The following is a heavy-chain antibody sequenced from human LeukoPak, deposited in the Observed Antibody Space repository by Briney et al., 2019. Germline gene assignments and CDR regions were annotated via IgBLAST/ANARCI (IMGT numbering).Heavy chain of an antibody. CDR1: GGSISSSSYY. CDR2: IYYNGST. V-gene: IGHV4-39*07. J-gene: IGHJ5*02. Sequence: SETLSLTCTVSGGSISSSSYYWGWIRQPPGKGLEWIGSIYYNGSTYYNPSLKSRVTISVDTSKNQFSLKLSSVTAADTAVYYCARAGSSWFFRPENWFDPWGQGTLVTVSS. CDR3: ARAGSSWFFRPENWFDP. D-gene: IGHD6-13*01.